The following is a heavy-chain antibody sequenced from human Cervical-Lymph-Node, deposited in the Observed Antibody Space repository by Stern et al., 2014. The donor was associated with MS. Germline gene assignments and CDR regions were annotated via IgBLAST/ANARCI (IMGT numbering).Heavy chain of an antibody. D-gene: IGHD5-24*01. J-gene: IGHJ4*02. CDR3: ARSRDAYSPLAY. Sequence: QVQLGQSGPGLVKPSETLSLTCTVSGGSISGYDCSWIRQPPGQGLEWIGHIYYNGGTTYMPSLKSRVSISIDTPKNQFSLKLSSVTAADTAVYYCARSRDAYSPLAYWGQGALVTVSS. V-gene: IGHV4-59*01. CDR1: GGSISGYD. CDR2: IYYNGGT.